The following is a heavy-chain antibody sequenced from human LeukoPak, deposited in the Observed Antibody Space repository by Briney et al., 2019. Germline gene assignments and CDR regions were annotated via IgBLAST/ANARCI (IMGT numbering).Heavy chain of an antibody. J-gene: IGHJ6*03. V-gene: IGHV4-30-2*01. D-gene: IGHD3-9*01. CDR1: GGSISSGGYY. CDR3: ASDILTGYYYMDV. Sequence: SETLSLTCTVSGGSISSGGYYWSWIRQPPGKGLEWIGYIYHSGSTYYNPSLKSRVTISVDRSKNQFSLKLSSVTAADTAVYYCASDILTGYYYMDVWGKGTTVTVSS. CDR2: IYHSGST.